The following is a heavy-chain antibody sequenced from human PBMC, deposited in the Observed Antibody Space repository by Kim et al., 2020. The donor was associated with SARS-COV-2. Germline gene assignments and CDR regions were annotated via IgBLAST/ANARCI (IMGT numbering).Heavy chain of an antibody. J-gene: IGHJ5*02. Sequence: ASVKVSCKASGYTFTSYAMNWVRQAPGQGLEWMGWINTNTGNPTYAQGFTGRFVFSLDTSVSTAYLQISSLKAEDTAVYYCARLRRSSWFNWFDPWGQGTLVTVSS. CDR1: GYTFTSYA. CDR2: INTNTGNP. V-gene: IGHV7-4-1*02. CDR3: ARLRRSSWFNWFDP. D-gene: IGHD6-13*01.